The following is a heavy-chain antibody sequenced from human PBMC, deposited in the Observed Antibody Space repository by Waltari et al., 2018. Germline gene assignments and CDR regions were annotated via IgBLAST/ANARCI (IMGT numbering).Heavy chain of an antibody. CDR2: INPSGGST. CDR3: AREVFRPPAAYVDISRYGMDV. J-gene: IGHJ6*02. V-gene: IGHV1-46*01. Sequence: QVQLVQSGAEVKKPGASVKVSCKASGYTFTSYYMHWVRQAPGQGLEWMGIINPSGGSTSYAQKFQGRVTMTRDTSTSTVYMELSSLRSEDTAVYYCAREVFRPPAAYVDISRYGMDVWGQGTTVTVSS. D-gene: IGHD5-12*01. CDR1: GYTFTSYY.